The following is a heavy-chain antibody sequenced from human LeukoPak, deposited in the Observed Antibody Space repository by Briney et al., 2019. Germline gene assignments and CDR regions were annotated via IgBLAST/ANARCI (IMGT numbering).Heavy chain of an antibody. CDR3: AREVLDTAMAPGY. Sequence: GGSLRLSCAASGFTVSSNYMSWVRQAPGKGLEWVSIIYSGGTTYYADSVKGRFTISRDNSKNTPYLQMNSLRAEDTAVYYCAREVLDTAMAPGYWGQGTLVTVSS. CDR1: GFTVSSNY. CDR2: IYSGGTT. J-gene: IGHJ4*02. V-gene: IGHV3-66*01. D-gene: IGHD5-18*01.